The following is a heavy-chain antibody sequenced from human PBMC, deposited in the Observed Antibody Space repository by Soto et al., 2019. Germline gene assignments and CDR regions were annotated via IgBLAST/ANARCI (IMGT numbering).Heavy chain of an antibody. CDR3: ARDLPPVDY. Sequence: QIQLVQSGAEVKKPGASVTVSCTASGYTFSSYHITWVRQAPGQGLAWMGWISAYNGNTKYAQNLQGRVTMTTDPSTSTAYMELRSLRSDDTAVYYCARDLPPVDYWGQGTLVTVSS. CDR2: ISAYNGNT. CDR1: GYTFSSYH. V-gene: IGHV1-18*01. J-gene: IGHJ4*02.